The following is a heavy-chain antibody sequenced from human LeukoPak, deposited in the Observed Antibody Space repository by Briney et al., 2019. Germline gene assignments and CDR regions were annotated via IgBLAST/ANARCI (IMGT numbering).Heavy chain of an antibody. Sequence: SETLSLTCTVSGGSISSSSYYWGWIRQPPGEGLEWIGYIYYSGSTNYNPSLKSRVTISVDTSKNQFSLKLSSVTAADTAVYYCATNIVVVPAATGAFDYWGQGTLVTVSS. CDR2: IYYSGST. CDR1: GGSISSSSYY. CDR3: ATNIVVVPAATGAFDY. V-gene: IGHV4-61*05. D-gene: IGHD2-2*01. J-gene: IGHJ4*02.